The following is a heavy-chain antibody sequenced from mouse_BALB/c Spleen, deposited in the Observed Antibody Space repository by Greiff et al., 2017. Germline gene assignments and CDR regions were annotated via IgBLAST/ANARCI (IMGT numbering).Heavy chain of an antibody. Sequence: QVQLQQSGAELMKPGASVKISCKATGYTFSSYWIEWVKQRPGHGLEWIGEILPGSGSTNYNEKFKGKATFTADTSSNTAYMQLSSLTSEDSAVYYCARGTWGGNYYFDYWGQGTTLTVSS. D-gene: IGHD2-1*01. J-gene: IGHJ2*01. CDR1: GYTFSSYW. V-gene: IGHV1-9*01. CDR2: ILPGSGST. CDR3: ARGTWGGNYYFDY.